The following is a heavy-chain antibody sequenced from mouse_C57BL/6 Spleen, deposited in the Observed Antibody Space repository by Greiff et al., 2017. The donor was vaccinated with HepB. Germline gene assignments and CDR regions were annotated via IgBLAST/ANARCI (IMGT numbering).Heavy chain of an antibody. D-gene: IGHD2-4*01. CDR1: GYTFTSYW. CDR3: ARSYDYDEAGVAY. J-gene: IGHJ3*01. CDR2: IDPSDSET. Sequence: QVQLQQPGAELVRPGSSVKLSCKASGYTFTSYWMHWVKQRPIQGLEWIGNIDPSDSETHYNQKFKDKATLTVDKSSSTAYMQLSSLTSEDSAVYYCARSYDYDEAGVAYWGQGTLVTVSA. V-gene: IGHV1-52*01.